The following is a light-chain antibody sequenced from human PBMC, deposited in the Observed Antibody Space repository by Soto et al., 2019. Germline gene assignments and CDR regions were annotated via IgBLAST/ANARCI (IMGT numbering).Light chain of an antibody. CDR3: HQYNSNSPFT. J-gene: IGKJ4*02. CDR1: QRISRW. CDR2: KAS. V-gene: IGKV1-5*03. Sequence: DIQMTPSPSTLSASVGDRVTITCRASQRISRWLAWYQQKPGKAPKLLIYKASSLQSGVPSRFSVSGSGTENTITISSMQPDDFATYYCHQYNSNSPFTFGRGTKVDIK.